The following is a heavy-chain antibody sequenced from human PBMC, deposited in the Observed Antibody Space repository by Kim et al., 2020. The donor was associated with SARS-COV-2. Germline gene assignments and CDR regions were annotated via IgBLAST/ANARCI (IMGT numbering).Heavy chain of an antibody. D-gene: IGHD3-22*01. CDR3: ARAKLGSSGYHDAFDI. Sequence: SGKGRFTISRDNSKNTLYLQMNSLRAEDTAVYYCARAKLGSSGYHDAFDIWGQGTMVTVSS. V-gene: IGHV3-30*07. J-gene: IGHJ3*02.